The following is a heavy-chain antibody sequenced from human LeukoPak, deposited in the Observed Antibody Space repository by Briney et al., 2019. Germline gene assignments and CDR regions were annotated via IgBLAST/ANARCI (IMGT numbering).Heavy chain of an antibody. CDR3: ARRRVAATAGWFDP. D-gene: IGHD2-15*01. V-gene: IGHV4-34*01. Sequence: PSETLSLTCAVYGGSFSGYYWSWIRQPPGKGLEWIGEINHSGSTNYNPSLNSRVTISVDTSKNQFSLKLSSVTAADTAVDYCARRRVAATAGWFDPWGQGTLVTVSS. CDR2: INHSGST. J-gene: IGHJ5*02. CDR1: GGSFSGYY.